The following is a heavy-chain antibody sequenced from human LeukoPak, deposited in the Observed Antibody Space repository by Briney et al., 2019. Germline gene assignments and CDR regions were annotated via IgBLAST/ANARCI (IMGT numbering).Heavy chain of an antibody. CDR3: ANSWGDTFYYYYAMDV. Sequence: QPGGSLRLSCAASGFTFSSYAMSWVRQAPGRGLEWVSTISGSGTNTYYADSVKGRFTISRDNSNNTLFLQMNSLRAEDTAVYYCANSWGDTFYYYYAMDVWGQGTTVTVSS. V-gene: IGHV3-23*01. D-gene: IGHD3-16*01. CDR1: GFTFSSYA. J-gene: IGHJ6*02. CDR2: ISGSGTNT.